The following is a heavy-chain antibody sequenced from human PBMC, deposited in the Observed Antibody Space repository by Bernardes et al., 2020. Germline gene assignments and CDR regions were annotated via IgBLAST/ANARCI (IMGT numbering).Heavy chain of an antibody. V-gene: IGHV3-23*01. CDR3: ARAFPLRFVEWLKFAMDV. D-gene: IGHD3-3*01. CDR1: GFTFSSYA. J-gene: IGHJ6*03. CDR2: ISGSGSNT. Sequence: GGSLRLSCAASGFTFSSYALSWVRQAPGKGLELVSAISGSGSNTYYADSVKGRFTISRDNSKDTVFLQMNSLRVDDTAQYYCARAFPLRFVEWLKFAMDVWGNGTTVTVSS.